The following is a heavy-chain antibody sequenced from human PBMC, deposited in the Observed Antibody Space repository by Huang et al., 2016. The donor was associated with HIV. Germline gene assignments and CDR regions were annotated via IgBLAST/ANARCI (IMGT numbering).Heavy chain of an antibody. CDR2: ISWNSGYI. V-gene: IGHV3-9*01. D-gene: IGHD6-19*01. CDR3: VKDRRMRGSGWTFFDN. CDR1: GFKFDDYA. Sequence: EVQLEEFGGRLVQPGRSLRLSCATYGFKFDDYAMYWVRQVPVGGLEWVSGISWNSGYILYADSVRGRFAISRDNAVKSLYLQMDSLRREDTALYYCVKDRRMRGSGWTFFDNWGQGTLVDVSS. J-gene: IGHJ4*02.